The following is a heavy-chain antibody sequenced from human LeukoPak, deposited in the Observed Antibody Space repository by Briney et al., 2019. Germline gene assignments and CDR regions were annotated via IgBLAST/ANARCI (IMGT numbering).Heavy chain of an antibody. CDR3: ARVGAGGGGGSSHAIDY. CDR1: GGSISSGGYY. CDR2: IYYSGST. Sequence: PSQTLSLSCTVSGGSISSGGYYWSWIRQHPGKGLEWIGYIYYSGSTNYNPSLKTRVTISVDTSKNQFSLKLSSVTAADTAVYYCARVGAGGGGGSSHAIDYWGQGTLVTVSS. V-gene: IGHV4-31*03. J-gene: IGHJ4*02. D-gene: IGHD2-15*01.